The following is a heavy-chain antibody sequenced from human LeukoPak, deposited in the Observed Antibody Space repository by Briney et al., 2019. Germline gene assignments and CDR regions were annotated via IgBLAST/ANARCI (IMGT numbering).Heavy chain of an antibody. CDR1: GYTFTNYY. CDR2: VNPSSSRT. J-gene: IGHJ4*02. Sequence: ASVKASCKASGYTFTNYYIHWVRQAPGQGLEWMGIVNPSSSRTSYAQKFQGRVTMTTDTSTSTAYMELRSLRSDDTAVYYCAREGYDYVWGSYRLFDYWGQGTLVTVSS. V-gene: IGHV1-46*01. CDR3: AREGYDYVWGSYRLFDY. D-gene: IGHD3-16*02.